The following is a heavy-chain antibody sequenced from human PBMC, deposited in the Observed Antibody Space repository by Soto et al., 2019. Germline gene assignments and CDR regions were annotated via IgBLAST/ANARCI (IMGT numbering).Heavy chain of an antibody. D-gene: IGHD5-18*01. CDR1: GFTFSSYS. Sequence: EVQLVESGGGLVQPGGSLRLSCAASGFTFSSYSMNWVRQAPGKGLEWVSYISSSSSTIYYADSVKGRFTISRDNAKNSRYLQMNSLRDEDTAVYYCARGGDSYGYRKIYYYYGMDVWGQGTTVTVSS. J-gene: IGHJ6*02. CDR3: ARGGDSYGYRKIYYYYGMDV. V-gene: IGHV3-48*02. CDR2: ISSSSSTI.